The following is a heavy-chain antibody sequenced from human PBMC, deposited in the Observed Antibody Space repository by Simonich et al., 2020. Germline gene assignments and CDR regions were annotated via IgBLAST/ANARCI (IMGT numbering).Heavy chain of an antibody. CDR2: ISISSSYI. D-gene: IGHD5-18*01. CDR3: ARGYTDTAMGTAY. Sequence: EVQLVESGGGLVKPGGSLRLSCAASGFTFSSYSMNWVRQAPGKGLEWVSTISISSSYIYYADSVKGRFTSSRDNAKNSLYLQMNSLRAEDTAGYYCARGYTDTAMGTAYWGQGTLVTVSS. CDR1: GFTFSSYS. V-gene: IGHV3-21*01. J-gene: IGHJ4*02.